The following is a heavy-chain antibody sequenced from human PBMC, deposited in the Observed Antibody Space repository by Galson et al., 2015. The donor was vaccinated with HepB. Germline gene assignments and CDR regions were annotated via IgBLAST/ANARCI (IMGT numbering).Heavy chain of an antibody. CDR1: GFTFSSYS. CDR3: ARALGYCSGGSCLGQDDAFDI. D-gene: IGHD2-15*01. CDR2: ISSSSSTI. Sequence: LRLSCAASGFTFSSYSMNWVRQAPGKGLEWVSYISSSSSTIYYADSVKGRFTISRDNAKNSLYLQMNSLRAEDTAVYYCARALGYCSGGSCLGQDDAFDIWGQGTMVTVSS. V-gene: IGHV3-48*01. J-gene: IGHJ3*02.